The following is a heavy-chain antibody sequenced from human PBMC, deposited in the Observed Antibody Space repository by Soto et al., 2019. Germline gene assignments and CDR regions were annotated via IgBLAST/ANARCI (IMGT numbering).Heavy chain of an antibody. CDR2: ISAYNGNT. J-gene: IGHJ4*01. CDR1: GYTFISYG. D-gene: IGHD1-26*01. V-gene: IGHV1-18*04. CDR3: ARDEPIVGGTTPGDY. Sequence: ASVKVSCKGSGYTFISYGVSCVRQAPGQGLEWMGWISAYNGNTNYAQKFQDRVTMTTDTSTSTAYMELRSLTSDDTATYYCARDEPIVGGTTPGDYWGHGTLVTVSS.